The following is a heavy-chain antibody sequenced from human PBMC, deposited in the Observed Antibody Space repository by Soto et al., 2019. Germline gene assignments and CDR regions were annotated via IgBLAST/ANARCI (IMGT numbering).Heavy chain of an antibody. Sequence: PGGSLRLSCAASGFTFDDYGMSWVRQAPGKGLEWVSGINWNGGSTGYADSVKGRFTISRDNAKNSLYLQMNSLRAEDTALYYCARGGEYYDSSGYYYSKWGQRTLVTVSS. CDR2: INWNGGST. CDR1: GFTFDDYG. D-gene: IGHD3-22*01. CDR3: ARGGEYYDSSGYYYSK. V-gene: IGHV3-20*04. J-gene: IGHJ4*02.